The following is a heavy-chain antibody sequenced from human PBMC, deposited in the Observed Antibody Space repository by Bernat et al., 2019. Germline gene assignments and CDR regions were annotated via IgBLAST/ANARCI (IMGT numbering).Heavy chain of an antibody. V-gene: IGHV1-18*01. CDR3: AILWPGY. Sequence: QVQLVQSGAEVKKPGSSVKVSCKASGGTFSSYAISWVRQVPGQGLEWMGGINTYNGNTNYAQNLQGRVTVTTDTSTSTAYMELRSLRSDDTAVYYCAILWPGYWGQGTLVTVSS. CDR2: INTYNGNT. CDR1: GGTFSSYA. D-gene: IGHD3-10*01. J-gene: IGHJ4*02.